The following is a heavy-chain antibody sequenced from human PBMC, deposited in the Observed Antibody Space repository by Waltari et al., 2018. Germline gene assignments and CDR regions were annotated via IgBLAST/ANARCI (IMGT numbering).Heavy chain of an antibody. CDR2: VYPCDTET. D-gene: IGHD3-10*01. J-gene: IGHJ3*02. V-gene: IGHV5-51*01. CDR1: AYSFTSYW. Sequence: EGQLVRSGAAVTEPGESLQFSCEGSAYSFTSYWHGWVRQRPGQGMGWKGIVYPCDTETRYNTSSQGQVISTAEKTTRTDYLQRRRLMAADNAVDYCWGQKVGKIEESFDTWGQGTMVTVSS. CDR3: WGQKVGKIEESFDT.